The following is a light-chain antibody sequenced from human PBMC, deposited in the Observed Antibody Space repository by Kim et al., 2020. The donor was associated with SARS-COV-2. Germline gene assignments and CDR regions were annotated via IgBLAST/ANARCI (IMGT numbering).Light chain of an antibody. V-gene: IGLV1-44*01. J-gene: IGLJ3*02. CDR1: SSNIGSNT. CDR2: SNN. Sequence: GERVTIYCSGSSSNIGSNTVNWYQQLPGTAPKLLMYSNNQRPSGVPDRFSGSKSGTSASLAISGLQSEDEADYYCATWDDSLNGPVFGGGTQLTVL. CDR3: ATWDDSLNGPV.